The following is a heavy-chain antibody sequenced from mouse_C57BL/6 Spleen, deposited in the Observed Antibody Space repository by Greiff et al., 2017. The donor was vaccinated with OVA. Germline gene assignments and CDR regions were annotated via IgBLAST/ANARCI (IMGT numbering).Heavy chain of an antibody. CDR2: INPNNGGT. V-gene: IGHV1-18*01. J-gene: IGHJ1*03. CDR1: GYTFTDYN. Sequence: EVQLQQSGPELVKPGASVKIPCKASGYTFTDYNMDWVKQSHGKSLEWIGDINPNNGGTIYNQKFKGKATLTVDKSSSTAYMELRSLTSEDTAVYYCARRLLLYWSCDVWGTGTTVTVSS. CDR3: ARRLLLYWSCDV. D-gene: IGHD2-3*01.